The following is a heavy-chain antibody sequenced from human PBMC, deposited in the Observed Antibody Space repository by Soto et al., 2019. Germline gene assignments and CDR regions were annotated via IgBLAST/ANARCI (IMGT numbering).Heavy chain of an antibody. V-gene: IGHV4-59*08. CDR1: GGSISNSY. CDR2: IYYSGST. CDR3: ARRVVPAANYSDY. Sequence: PSETLSLTCTVSGGSISNSYWSWIRQPPGKGLEWIAYIYYSGSTNYNPSLKSRVTMSLDTSKNHFSLKLSSVTAADTAVYYCARRVVPAANYSDYWGQGTLVTVSS. J-gene: IGHJ4*02. D-gene: IGHD2-2*01.